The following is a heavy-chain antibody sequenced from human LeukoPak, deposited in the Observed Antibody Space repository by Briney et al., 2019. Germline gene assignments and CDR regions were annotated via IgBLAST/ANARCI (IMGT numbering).Heavy chain of an antibody. V-gene: IGHV4-38-2*02. CDR1: GYSISSGYY. CDR2: IYHSGST. D-gene: IGHD1-26*01. J-gene: IGHJ4*02. CDR3: ARVWWELPFDY. Sequence: SETLSLTCTVSGYSISSGYYWGWIRQPPGKGLEWIGSIYHSGSTYYNPSLKSRVTISEDTSKNQFSLKLSSVTAADTAVYYCARVWWELPFDYWGQGTLVTVSS.